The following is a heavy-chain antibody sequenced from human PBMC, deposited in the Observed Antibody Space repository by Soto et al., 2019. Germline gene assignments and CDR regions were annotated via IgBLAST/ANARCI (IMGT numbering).Heavy chain of an antibody. J-gene: IGHJ4*02. Sequence: ASVKVSCKASGYTFTSYDINWVRQATGQGLEWMGWMNPNTGNTDFAQKFQGRATMTRNTSISTAYMELSSLRSEDTAVYYCARSGTARSCHTTSCRVFDYWGQGTLVTVSS. CDR3: ARSGTARSCHTTSCRVFDY. D-gene: IGHD2-2*01. CDR2: MNPNTGNT. V-gene: IGHV1-8*01. CDR1: GYTFTSYD.